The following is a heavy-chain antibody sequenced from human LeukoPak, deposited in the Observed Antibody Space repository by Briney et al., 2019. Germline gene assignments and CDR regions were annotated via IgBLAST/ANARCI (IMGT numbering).Heavy chain of an antibody. V-gene: IGHV3-23*01. CDR1: GFTISNYG. CDR3: AQGYSSGYYPY. D-gene: IGHD3-22*01. Sequence: GGSLRLSCAVSGFTISNYGMSWVRQAPGKGLEWVSAISLDGDTEYHADSVRGRFIISRDSSRNTLYLQINSLRPEDTALYYWAQGYSSGYYPYWGQGTLVTVSS. J-gene: IGHJ4*02. CDR2: ISLDGDTE.